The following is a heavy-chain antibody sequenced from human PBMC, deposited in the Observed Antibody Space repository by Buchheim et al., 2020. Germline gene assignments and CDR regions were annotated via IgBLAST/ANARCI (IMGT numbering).Heavy chain of an antibody. D-gene: IGHD3-3*01. V-gene: IGHV4-4*02. CDR2: IYHSGST. CDR1: GGSISSSNW. Sequence: QVQLQESGPGLVKPSGTLSLTCAVSGGSISSSNWWRWVRQPPGKGMEWMGAIYHSGSTNYNPSIKSPVTISVDKSKNQYSPKLSSVTAADTAVYYCAGRFLEWLSVPTFDYGGQGTL. J-gene: IGHJ4*02. CDR3: AGRFLEWLSVPTFDY.